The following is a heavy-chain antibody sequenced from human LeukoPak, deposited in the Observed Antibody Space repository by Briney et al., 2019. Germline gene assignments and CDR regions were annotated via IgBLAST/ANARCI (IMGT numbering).Heavy chain of an antibody. V-gene: IGHV3-30*18. J-gene: IGHJ4*02. CDR2: ISSDGSNK. CDR3: AKTERMVRGVSNFDH. CDR1: GFIFNSYG. Sequence: GGSLRLSCAASGFIFNSYGMHWVRQAPGKGLEWVAVISSDGSNKYYADSVKGRFTISRDNSKNTLYLRMNSLRAEDTAVYYCAKTERMVRGVSNFDHWGQGTLVTVSS. D-gene: IGHD3-10*01.